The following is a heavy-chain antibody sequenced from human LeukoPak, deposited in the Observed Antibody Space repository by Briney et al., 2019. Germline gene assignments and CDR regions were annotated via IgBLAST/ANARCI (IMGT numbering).Heavy chain of an antibody. J-gene: IGHJ4*02. D-gene: IGHD7-27*01. Sequence: GRSLRLSCAASGFTFRSYGMHWVRQAPGKGLEWVAVIWDDGSDKYYADSVKGRFTISRDNSKNTLYLQMNSLRAEDTAVYYCARPSTPAPNWGWYYFDYWGQGTLVTVSS. V-gene: IGHV3-33*01. CDR1: GFTFRSYG. CDR3: ARPSTPAPNWGWYYFDY. CDR2: IWDDGSDK.